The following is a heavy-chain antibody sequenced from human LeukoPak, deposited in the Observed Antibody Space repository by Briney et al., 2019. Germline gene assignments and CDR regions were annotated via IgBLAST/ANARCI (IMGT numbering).Heavy chain of an antibody. D-gene: IGHD5-18*01. J-gene: IGHJ4*02. V-gene: IGHV4-30-4*08. CDR1: GGSISSGDYY. CDR2: IYYSGST. CDR3: ARGVTWIQLWPYFDY. Sequence: PSQTLSLTCTVSGGSISSGDYYWSWIRQPPGKGLEWIGYIYYSGSTYYNPSLKSRVTISVDTSKNQFSLKLSSVTAADTAVYYCARGVTWIQLWPYFDYWGQGTLVTVPS.